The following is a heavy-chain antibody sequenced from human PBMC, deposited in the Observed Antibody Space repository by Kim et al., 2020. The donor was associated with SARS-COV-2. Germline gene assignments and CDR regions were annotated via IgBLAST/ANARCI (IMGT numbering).Heavy chain of an antibody. V-gene: IGHV1-69*13. CDR2: IIPIFGTA. Sequence: SVKVSCKASGGTFSSYAISWVRQAPGQGLEWMGGIIPIFGTANYAQKFQGRVTITADESTSTAYMELSSLRSEDTAVYYCARDIAAAAIRGGWFDPWGQGTLVTVSS. J-gene: IGHJ5*02. CDR1: GGTFSSYA. CDR3: ARDIAAAAIRGGWFDP. D-gene: IGHD2-2*02.